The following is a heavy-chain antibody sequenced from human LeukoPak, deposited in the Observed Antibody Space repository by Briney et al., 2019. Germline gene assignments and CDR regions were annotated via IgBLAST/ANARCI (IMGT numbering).Heavy chain of an antibody. CDR3: AKVGGSSGRYDYYYYYYYMDV. D-gene: IGHD6-19*01. Sequence: PAGGSLRLSCAASGFTFSSYGMSWVRQAPGKGLEWVSAISGSGGSTYYADSVKGRFTISRDNSKNTLYLQMNSLRAEDTAVYYCAKVGGSSGRYDYYYYYYYMDVWGKGTTVTISS. J-gene: IGHJ6*03. V-gene: IGHV3-23*01. CDR1: GFTFSSYG. CDR2: ISGSGGST.